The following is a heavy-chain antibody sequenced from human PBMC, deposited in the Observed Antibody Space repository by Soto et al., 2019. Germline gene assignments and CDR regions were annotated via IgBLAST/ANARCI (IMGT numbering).Heavy chain of an antibody. D-gene: IGHD3-22*01. CDR2: LSGSGSGS. J-gene: IGHJ4*01. Sequence: DVQLLESGGALVQLGGSLRLSCAASGFTFSRYAMNWVRQAPGKGLEWVSTLSGSGSGSYYPDSLRGRFTISRDNSKNTLYLQMNNLSAEDTAVYYCAKAPISLDGSGYYFASFDYWGHGTRVTVSS. V-gene: IGHV3-23*01. CDR3: AKAPISLDGSGYYFASFDY. CDR1: GFTFSRYA.